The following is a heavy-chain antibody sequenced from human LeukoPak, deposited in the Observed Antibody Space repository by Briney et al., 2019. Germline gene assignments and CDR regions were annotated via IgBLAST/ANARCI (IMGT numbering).Heavy chain of an antibody. Sequence: GGSLRLSCGASGFTFSNYWMSWVRQAPGKGLEWVANIKQDGSEKYYVDSVKGRFTISRDNAKNSLYVQMNSLRAEDTAVYYCARVSARWLLHDNLDYWGQGTLVTVSS. CDR3: ARVSARWLLHDNLDY. D-gene: IGHD5-18*01. CDR2: IKQDGSEK. CDR1: GFTFSNYW. V-gene: IGHV3-7*01. J-gene: IGHJ4*02.